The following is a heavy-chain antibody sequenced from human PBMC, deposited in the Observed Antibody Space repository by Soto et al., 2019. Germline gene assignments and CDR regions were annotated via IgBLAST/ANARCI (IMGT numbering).Heavy chain of an antibody. Sequence: EVQLLESGGGLVQPGGSLRLSCAASGFTFSSYAMSWVRQAPGKGLEWVSAISGSGGSTYYADSVKGRFTIYRDNSKNSLYLQMNSLRAEDTAVYYCAKPGRIRGYSYGLDYFDYWGQGTLVTVSS. CDR3: AKPGRIRGYSYGLDYFDY. D-gene: IGHD5-18*01. J-gene: IGHJ4*02. V-gene: IGHV3-23*01. CDR1: GFTFSSYA. CDR2: ISGSGGST.